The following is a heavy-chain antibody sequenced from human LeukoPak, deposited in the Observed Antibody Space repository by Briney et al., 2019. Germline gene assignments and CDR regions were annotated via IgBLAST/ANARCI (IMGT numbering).Heavy chain of an antibody. CDR1: GFTFSNYG. CDR2: IWYDGSNA. J-gene: IGHJ4*02. CDR3: ARAVGPFDY. V-gene: IGHV3-33*01. Sequence: PGGSLRLSCAASGFTFSNYGMHWVRQAPGKGLEWVAVIWYDGSNAYYADSVKGQFTISRDNSKNTLFLQMNTLRDEDTAVYYCARAVGPFDYWGQGTLVTVSS. D-gene: IGHD3-16*01.